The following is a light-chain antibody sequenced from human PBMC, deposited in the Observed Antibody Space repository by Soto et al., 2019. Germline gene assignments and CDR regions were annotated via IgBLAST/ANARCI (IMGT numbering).Light chain of an antibody. Sequence: DIQMTQSPSTLSASVGDRVTITCRASQSINTCLAWYQQKPGKAPKLLMYDASSLEGGAPSRFRGRVSGTEFTLTISSLQTDDFATYYCQQYNSYPWTFGHGTKVEIK. CDR2: DAS. J-gene: IGKJ1*01. CDR1: QSINTC. V-gene: IGKV1-5*01. CDR3: QQYNSYPWT.